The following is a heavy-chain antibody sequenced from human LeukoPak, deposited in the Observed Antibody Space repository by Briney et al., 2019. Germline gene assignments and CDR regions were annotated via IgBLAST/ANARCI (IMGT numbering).Heavy chain of an antibody. CDR3: ARFSRRNRIVVVTAYVDY. D-gene: IGHD2-21*02. Sequence: GESLKISCKGSGYSFTSYWIGWVRQMPGKGLEWMGIIYPGDSDTRYSPSFQGQVTISADKSISTAYLQWSSLKASDTATYYCARFSRRNRIVVVTAYVDYWGQGTLVTVSS. V-gene: IGHV5-51*01. J-gene: IGHJ4*02. CDR1: GYSFTSYW. CDR2: IYPGDSDT.